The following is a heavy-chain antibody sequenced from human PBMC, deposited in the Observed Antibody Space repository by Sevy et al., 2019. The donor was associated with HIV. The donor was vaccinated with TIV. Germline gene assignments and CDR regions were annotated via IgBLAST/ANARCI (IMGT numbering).Heavy chain of an antibody. CDR3: ARLPTGLQSFNYLLSTYFDS. D-gene: IGHD3-9*01. Sequence: GGSLRLSCAASGFDFNNHWMSWVRQAPEKGLEWVANIKHDGSETYYVDSLEGRFTISDDNAKNSLSLQINDLRAEDTAMYYCARLPTGLQSFNYLLSTYFDSWGQGTLVTVSS. CDR2: IKHDGSET. J-gene: IGHJ4*02. V-gene: IGHV3-7*03. CDR1: GFDFNNHW.